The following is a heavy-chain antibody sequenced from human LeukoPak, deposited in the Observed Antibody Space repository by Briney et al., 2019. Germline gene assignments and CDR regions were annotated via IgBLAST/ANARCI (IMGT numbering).Heavy chain of an antibody. CDR1: GGSISSYY. J-gene: IGHJ6*02. CDR3: ARSLQYNNNNYFYYGMDV. CDR2: IYYSGST. V-gene: IGHV4-59*01. Sequence: SETLSPTCTVSGGSISSYYWNWLRQTPVEGLEWIGYIYYSGSTNYNPSLKSRVTISVDTSKNQFSLKLNSVTAADTAVYYCARSLQYNNNNYFYYGMDVWGQGTTVTVSS. D-gene: IGHD3-10*01.